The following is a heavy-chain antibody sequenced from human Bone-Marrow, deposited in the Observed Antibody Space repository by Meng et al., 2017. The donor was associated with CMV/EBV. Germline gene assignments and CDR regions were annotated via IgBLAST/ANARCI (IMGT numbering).Heavy chain of an antibody. CDR1: GFTFSSYA. Sequence: GSLKISCAASGFTFSSYAMHWVRQAPGKGLEWVAVISYDGSNKYYADSVKGRFTISRDNSKNTLYLQMNSLRAEDTAVYYCANRRGYGHYFDYWGQGTLVTVSS. V-gene: IGHV3-30-3*01. J-gene: IGHJ4*02. CDR3: ANRRGYGHYFDY. D-gene: IGHD5-18*01. CDR2: ISYDGSNK.